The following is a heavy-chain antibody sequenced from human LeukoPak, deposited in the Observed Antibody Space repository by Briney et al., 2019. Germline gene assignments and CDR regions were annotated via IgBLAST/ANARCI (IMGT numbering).Heavy chain of an antibody. CDR3: ARGSGSGGGGFDY. J-gene: IGHJ4*02. Sequence: SETLSLTCTVSGGSISGYYWSWIRQSPGKGLEWIGFIYYSVSSNYNPSLKSRVTISADSSKNQFSLKLSSLSAADTAVYYCARGSGSGGGGFDYWGQGTLVTVSS. V-gene: IGHV4-59*01. CDR1: GGSISGYY. CDR2: IYYSVSS. D-gene: IGHD2-15*01.